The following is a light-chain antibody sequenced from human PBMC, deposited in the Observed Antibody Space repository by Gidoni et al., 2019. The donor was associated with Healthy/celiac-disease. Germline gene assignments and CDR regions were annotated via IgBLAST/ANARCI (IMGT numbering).Light chain of an antibody. CDR1: QSISIY. J-gene: IGKJ2*01. V-gene: IGKV1-39*01. CDR2: AAS. Sequence: DIQMTQSPSSLSASVGDRVTITCQASQSISIYLNWYQQKPGKAPKLLIYAASSLQSGVPSRFSGSGSGTDFTFTISSLQPEDFATYYCQQSYSTPQSTFGQGTKLEIK. CDR3: QQSYSTPQST.